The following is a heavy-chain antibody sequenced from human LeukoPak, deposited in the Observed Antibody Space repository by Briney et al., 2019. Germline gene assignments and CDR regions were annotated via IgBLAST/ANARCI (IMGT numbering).Heavy chain of an antibody. CDR2: ISYDGSNK. V-gene: IGHV3-30*18. Sequence: GVSLRLSCAASGFTFSSYGMHWVRQAPGKGLEWVAVISYDGSNKYYADSVKGRFTISRDNSKNTLYLQMNSLRAEDTAVYYCAKCGYSYDTFDYWGQGTLVTVSS. CDR3: AKCGYSYDTFDY. D-gene: IGHD5-18*01. CDR1: GFTFSSYG. J-gene: IGHJ4*02.